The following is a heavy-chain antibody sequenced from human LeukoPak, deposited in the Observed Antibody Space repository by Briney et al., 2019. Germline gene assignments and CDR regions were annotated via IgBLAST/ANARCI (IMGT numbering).Heavy chain of an antibody. V-gene: IGHV3-74*01. CDR3: ARDPSPYSSGWYYLDY. Sequence: PGGSLRLSCAPSGFTFSSYWMHWVRQAPGKGLVWVSRINRDGNSTRYPDSVKGRFTISRDNAKNTLYLQMNSLRVEEAAVYYCARDPSPYSSGWYYLDYWGQGTLVTVSS. CDR2: INRDGNST. D-gene: IGHD6-19*01. CDR1: GFTFSSYW. J-gene: IGHJ4*02.